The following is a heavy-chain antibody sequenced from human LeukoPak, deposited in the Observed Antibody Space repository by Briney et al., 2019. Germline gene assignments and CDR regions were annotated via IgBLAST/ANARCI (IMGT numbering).Heavy chain of an antibody. D-gene: IGHD2-2*01. CDR1: GFIFSTYS. CDR2: ISSGSSNI. V-gene: IGHV3-21*01. CDR3: ARAGGRYCSSTSCSENYYMDV. Sequence: PGGSLRLSCTASGFIFSTYSMIWVRQAPGKGLEWVSSISSGSSNIYYADSVKGQFTISRDNAQNSLYLQMNSLRAEDTAVYYCARAGGRYCSSTSCSENYYMDVWGKGTTVTISS. J-gene: IGHJ6*03.